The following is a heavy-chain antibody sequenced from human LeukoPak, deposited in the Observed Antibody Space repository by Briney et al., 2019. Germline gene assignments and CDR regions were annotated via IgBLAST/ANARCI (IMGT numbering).Heavy chain of an antibody. J-gene: IGHJ6*02. CDR2: ISAYNGNT. V-gene: IGHV1-18*01. CDR1: GYTFTSYG. CDR3: ARCLTTGYYYYGMDV. D-gene: IGHD5/OR15-5a*01. Sequence: ASVKVSCKASGYTFTSYGISWVRQAPGQGLEWMGWISAYNGNTNYAQKLQGRVTMTTDTSTSTAYMELRSLRSDDTAVYCCARCLTTGYYYYGMDVWGQGTTVTVSS.